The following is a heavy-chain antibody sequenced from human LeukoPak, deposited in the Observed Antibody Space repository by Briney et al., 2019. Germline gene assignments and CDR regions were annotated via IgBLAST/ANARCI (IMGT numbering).Heavy chain of an antibody. CDR3: ASNVLLSFGELLQLEYFQH. V-gene: IGHV3-53*01. CDR2: IYSGGST. J-gene: IGHJ1*01. CDR1: GFTVSSNY. D-gene: IGHD3-10*01. Sequence: GGSLRLSCAASGFTVSSNYMSWVRQAPGKGLEWVSVIYSGGSTYYADSVKCRFTISRDNSKNTLYLQMNSLRAEDTAVYYCASNVLLSFGELLQLEYFQHWGQGTLVTVSS.